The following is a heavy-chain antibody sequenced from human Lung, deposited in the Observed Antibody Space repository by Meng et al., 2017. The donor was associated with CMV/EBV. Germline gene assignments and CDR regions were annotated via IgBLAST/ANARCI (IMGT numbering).Heavy chain of an antibody. CDR3: ARDRYFDWLGDAVEI. D-gene: IGHD3-9*01. CDR1: GFTFSSYW. Sequence: GESLKISCAASGFTFSSYWMSWVRQAPGKGLEWVANIKQDGSEKYYVDSVKGRFTISRDNAKDSLYLQMNGLRAEDTAVYYCARDRYFDWLGDAVEIWGQGTMVTVSS. CDR2: IKQDGSEK. V-gene: IGHV3-7*01. J-gene: IGHJ3*02.